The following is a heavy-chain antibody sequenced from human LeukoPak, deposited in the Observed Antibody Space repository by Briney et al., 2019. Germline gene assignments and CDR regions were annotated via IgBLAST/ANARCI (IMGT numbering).Heavy chain of an antibody. J-gene: IGHJ6*02. Sequence: SETLSLTCTVSGGSISSGGYYWSWIRQHPGKGLEWIGYIYYSGSTCYNPSLKSRVTISVDTSKNQFSLKLSSVTAADTAVYYCARDYCGGGSCDCYYYYGMDVWGQGTTVTVSS. CDR1: GGSISSGGYY. CDR2: IYYSGST. V-gene: IGHV4-31*03. CDR3: ARDYCGGGSCDCYYYYGMDV. D-gene: IGHD2-15*01.